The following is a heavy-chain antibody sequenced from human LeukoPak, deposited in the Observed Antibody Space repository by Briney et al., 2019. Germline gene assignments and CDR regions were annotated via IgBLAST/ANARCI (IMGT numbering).Heavy chain of an antibody. CDR3: ARAGI. V-gene: IGHV3-30-3*01. J-gene: IGHJ3*02. Sequence: GGSLRLSCAASGFTFSSYAMHWVRQAPGKGLEWVAVISYDGSNKYYADSVKGRFTISRDDSKNTLYLQMNSLRAEDTAVYYCARAGIWGQGTMVTVSS. CDR2: ISYDGSNK. CDR1: GFTFSSYA.